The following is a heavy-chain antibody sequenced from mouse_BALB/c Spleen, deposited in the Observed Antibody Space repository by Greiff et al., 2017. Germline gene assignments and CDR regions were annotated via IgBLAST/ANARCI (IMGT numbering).Heavy chain of an antibody. V-gene: IGHV2-6-7*01. J-gene: IGHJ4*01. Sequence: VKLVESGPGLVAPSQSLSITCTASGFSLTGYGVNWVRQPPGKGLEWLGMIWGDGSTDYNSALKSRLSISKDNSKSQVFFRMNSLQTADTARYYCASGCSSYAMDYWGQGTSVTVSS. CDR2: IWGDGST. CDR1: GFSLTGYG. CDR3: ASGCSSYAMDY. D-gene: IGHD1-1*01.